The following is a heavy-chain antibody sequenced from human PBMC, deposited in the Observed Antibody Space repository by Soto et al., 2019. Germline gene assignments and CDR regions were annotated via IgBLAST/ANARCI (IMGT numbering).Heavy chain of an antibody. V-gene: IGHV1-3*01. CDR2: INAGNGNT. J-gene: IGHJ4*02. D-gene: IGHD3-16*01. Sequence: ASVKVSCKASGYTFTSYSMHWVRQAPGQRLEWMGWINAGNGNTKYSQKFQGRVTITRDTSASTAYMELSSLRSEDTAVYYCARGLNVYYFYYWGQGTLVTVSS. CDR3: ARGLNVYYFYY. CDR1: GYTFTSYS.